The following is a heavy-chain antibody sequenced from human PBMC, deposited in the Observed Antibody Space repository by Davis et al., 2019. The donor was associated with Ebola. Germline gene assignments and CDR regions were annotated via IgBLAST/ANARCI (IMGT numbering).Heavy chain of an antibody. CDR2: IWYDGSNK. J-gene: IGHJ4*02. D-gene: IGHD3/OR15-3a*01. CDR3: AREGKCRDESRTFDY. Sequence: PGGSLRLSCAASGFTFSSYGMHWVRQAPGKGLEWVAVIWYDGSNKYYADSVKGRFTISRDNSKNTLYLQMNSLRAEDTAVYYCAREGKCRDESRTFDYWGQGTLVTVSS. CDR1: GFTFSSYG. V-gene: IGHV3-33*01.